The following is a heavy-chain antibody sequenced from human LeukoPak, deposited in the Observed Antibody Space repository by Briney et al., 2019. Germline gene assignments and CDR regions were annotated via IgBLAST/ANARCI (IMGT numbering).Heavy chain of an antibody. CDR1: GFTFSSYW. V-gene: IGHV3-74*01. Sequence: GGSLRLSCVASGFTFSSYWMHWVRQAPGKGLVWVSRINSDGSSTSYADSVKGRFTISRDNAKNTLYLQMNSLRAEDTAVYYCARMEYSCGSDFEYWGQGTLVTVSS. CDR3: ARMEYSCGSDFEY. D-gene: IGHD5-18*01. J-gene: IGHJ4*02. CDR2: INSDGSST.